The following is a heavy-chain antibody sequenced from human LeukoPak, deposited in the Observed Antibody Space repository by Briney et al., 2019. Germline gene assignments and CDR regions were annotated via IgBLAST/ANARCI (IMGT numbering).Heavy chain of an antibody. CDR3: ARAYCGGDCYIHYYYGMDA. CDR2: IYYSGST. J-gene: IGHJ6*02. CDR1: GGSLSSGGYY. V-gene: IGHV4-31*03. D-gene: IGHD2-21*02. Sequence: SQTLSLTCTVSGGSLSSGGYYWSWIRQHPGKGLEWIGYIYYSGSTYYNPSLKSRVTISVDTSKNQFSLKLSSVTAADTAVYYCARAYCGGDCYIHYYYGMDAWGQGTTVTVSS.